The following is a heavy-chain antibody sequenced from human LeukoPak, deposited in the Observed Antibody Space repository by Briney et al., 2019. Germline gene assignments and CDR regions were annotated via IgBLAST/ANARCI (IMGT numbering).Heavy chain of an antibody. CDR2: ISWNSGSI. CDR3: AKDGQRWLHFGAPN. V-gene: IGHV3-9*01. CDR1: GFTFDDYA. D-gene: IGHD5-24*01. Sequence: PGRSLRLSCAASGFTFDDYAMHWVRQAPGKGLEGVSGISWNSGSIGYADSVKGRFTISRDNAKNSLYLQMNSLRAEDTALYYCAKDGQRWLHFGAPNWGQGTLVTVSS. J-gene: IGHJ4*02.